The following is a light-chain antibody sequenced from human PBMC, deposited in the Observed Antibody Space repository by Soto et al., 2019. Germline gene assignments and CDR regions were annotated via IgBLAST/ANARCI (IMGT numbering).Light chain of an antibody. Sequence: EIVLTQSPGTLSLSPGEGAALSCRASQSVSNNYLAWYQQKPGQAPRLVISGASSRATAIPDRFSGSGSGTDFTLTISRLEPEDFAVYYCQQYGSSPPITFGQGTRLQ. J-gene: IGKJ5*01. CDR3: QQYGSSPPIT. CDR2: GAS. V-gene: IGKV3-20*01. CDR1: QSVSNNY.